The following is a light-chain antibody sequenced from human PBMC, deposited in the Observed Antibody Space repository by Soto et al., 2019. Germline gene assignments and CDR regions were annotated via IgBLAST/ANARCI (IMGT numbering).Light chain of an antibody. Sequence: DIQMTQSPSTLSASVGDRVTITCRASQSISSWLAWYQQKPGKAPKLLIYKASSLDSGVPSRFSGSGSGTEFTLTISSLQPDDFASSYCKQYETFGQGTKVEIK. J-gene: IGKJ1*01. CDR3: KQYET. CDR1: QSISSW. V-gene: IGKV1-5*03. CDR2: KAS.